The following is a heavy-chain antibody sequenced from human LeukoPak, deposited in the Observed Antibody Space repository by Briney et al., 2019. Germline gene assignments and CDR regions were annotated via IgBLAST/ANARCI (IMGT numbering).Heavy chain of an antibody. CDR1: GGSISSYY. D-gene: IGHD2-2*01. V-gene: IGHV4-59*12. J-gene: IGHJ6*02. CDR3: AREGYCSSTSCYVSNYYYYGMDV. CDR2: IYYSGST. Sequence: SETLSLTCTVSGGSISSYYWSWIRQPPGKGLEWIGYIYYSGSTNYNPSLKSRVTISVDTSKNQFSLKLSSVTAADTAVYYCAREGYCSSTSCYVSNYYYYGMDVWGQGTTVTVSS.